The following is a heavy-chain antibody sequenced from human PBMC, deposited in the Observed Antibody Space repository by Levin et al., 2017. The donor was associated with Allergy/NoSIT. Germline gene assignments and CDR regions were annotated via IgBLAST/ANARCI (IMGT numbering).Heavy chain of an antibody. CDR2: ISNSATDL. CDR3: ARVSQTVAAGMFDY. J-gene: IGHJ4*02. D-gene: IGHD6-13*01. Sequence: PGGSLRLSCAASGFTFSDYFMSWIRQAPGKGPEWIAHISNSATDLYYADSVKGRFTVSRDNAKESLYLHLSSLRAEDTAVYYCARVSQTVAAGMFDYWGQGTLVTVSS. V-gene: IGHV3-11*01. CDR1: GFTFSDYF.